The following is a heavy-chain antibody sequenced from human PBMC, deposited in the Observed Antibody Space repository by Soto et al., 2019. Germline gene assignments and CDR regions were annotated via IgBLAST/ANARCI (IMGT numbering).Heavy chain of an antibody. CDR2: INAGNGKT. D-gene: IGHD2-21*02. Sequence: QVQLVQSGAEEKKPGASVKVSCKASGYTFTSYAMHWVRQAPGQRLEWMGWINAGNGKTKYSQKFQSRVTITRDTSASAAYMEMRTMRSADTAVYYWARSIVVVTAPDYWGPGTLVTASS. CDR3: ARSIVVVTAPDY. V-gene: IGHV1-3*05. CDR1: GYTFTSYA. J-gene: IGHJ4*02.